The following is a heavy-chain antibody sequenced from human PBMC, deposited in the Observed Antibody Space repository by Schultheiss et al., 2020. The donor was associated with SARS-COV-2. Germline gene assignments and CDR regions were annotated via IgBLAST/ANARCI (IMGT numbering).Heavy chain of an antibody. D-gene: IGHD6-6*01. CDR2: IYTSGST. V-gene: IGHV4-61*02. Sequence: SQTLSLTCTVSGGSVSSGSYYWSWIRQPAGKGLEWIGRIYTSGSTNYNPSLKSRVTMSVDTSKNQFSLKLSSVTAADTAVYYCARAGYSSSNWFDPWGQGTLVTVSS. CDR3: ARAGYSSSNWFDP. J-gene: IGHJ5*02. CDR1: GGSVSSGSYY.